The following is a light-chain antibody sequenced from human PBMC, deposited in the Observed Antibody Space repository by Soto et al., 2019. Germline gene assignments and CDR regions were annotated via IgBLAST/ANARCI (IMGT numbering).Light chain of an antibody. CDR1: QTVGDN. V-gene: IGKV3-15*01. Sequence: ETAMTQSPVTLSLSPGERATLSCRASQTVGDNVAWYRQKPGQPPSLLIYGASTRAPGVPARFSGSGSGTDFILTISSLQSEDFATYYCQQLNTYPVTFGGGTKVEIK. J-gene: IGKJ4*01. CDR2: GAS. CDR3: QQLNTYPVT.